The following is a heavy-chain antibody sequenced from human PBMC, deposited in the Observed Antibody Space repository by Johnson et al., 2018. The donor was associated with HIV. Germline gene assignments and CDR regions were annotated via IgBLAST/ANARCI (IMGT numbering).Heavy chain of an antibody. D-gene: IGHD1-26*01. V-gene: IGHV3-7*03. J-gene: IGHJ3*02. CDR3: ARDRHYSGSDWDAFDI. Sequence: VQLVESGGGVVHPEWSLRLSCAASGFTFSAYAMYWVRQAPGKGLEWVVNIKHDGSEKYYVDSVKGRFTIARDNAKNSLYLQMNSLRAEDTAVYYCARDRHYSGSDWDAFDIWGQGTMVTVSS. CDR2: IKHDGSEK. CDR1: GFTFSAYA.